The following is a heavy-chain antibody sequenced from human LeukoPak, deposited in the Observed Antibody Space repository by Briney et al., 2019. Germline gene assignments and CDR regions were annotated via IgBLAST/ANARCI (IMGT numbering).Heavy chain of an antibody. Sequence: GESLNISCKGSGYRFSDYWIGWVRQMPGKGLEWMGIIYPDDSDTRYSPSFQGQVTISADKSITTAYLQWSSLKASDTAMYYCARREDSSSWYFDYWGQGTLVTVSS. D-gene: IGHD6-13*01. V-gene: IGHV5-51*01. J-gene: IGHJ4*02. CDR3: ARREDSSSWYFDY. CDR1: GYRFSDYW. CDR2: IYPDDSDT.